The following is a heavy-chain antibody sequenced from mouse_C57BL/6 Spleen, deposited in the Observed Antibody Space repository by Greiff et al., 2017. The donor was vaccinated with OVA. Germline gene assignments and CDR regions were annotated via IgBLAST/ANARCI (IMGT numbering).Heavy chain of an antibody. CDR2: IYWDDDK. D-gene: IGHD2-5*01. CDR1: GFSLSTSGMG. CDR3: ARRNYSNYYAMDY. Sequence: QVTLKECGPGILQSSQTLSLTCSFSGFSLSTSGMGVSWIRQPSGKGLEWLAHIYWDDDKRYNPSLKSRLTISKDTSRNQVFLKITSVDTADTATYYCARRNYSNYYAMDYWGQGTSVTVSS. J-gene: IGHJ4*01. V-gene: IGHV8-12*01.